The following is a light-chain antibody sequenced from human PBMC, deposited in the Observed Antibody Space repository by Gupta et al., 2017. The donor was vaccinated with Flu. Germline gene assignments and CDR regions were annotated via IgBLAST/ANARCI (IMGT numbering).Light chain of an antibody. CDR1: GLPKKF. J-gene: IGLJ3*02. CDR2: EDA. Sequence: SYELTQLPSVSVSPGQTARITCSGDGLPKKFASWYHQKSCQAPILVIYEDAKRPSGIPERFSGSNSGTTATLTITGAQVEDEGECYCFSADTSLHHRVFGGRTKLTVL. V-gene: IGLV3-10*01. CDR3: FSADTSLHHRV.